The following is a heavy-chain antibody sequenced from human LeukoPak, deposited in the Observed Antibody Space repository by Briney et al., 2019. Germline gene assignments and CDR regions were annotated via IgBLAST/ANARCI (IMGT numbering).Heavy chain of an antibody. V-gene: IGHV3-23*01. CDR1: GFTFSSYA. Sequence: GGSLRLSCAASGFTFSSYAMSWVRQAPGKGLEWVSAISGSGGSTYYADSVKGRFTISRDNSKSTLYLQMNSLRAEDTAVYYCAKDSSSGTYFDYWGQGTLVTVSS. D-gene: IGHD1-26*01. J-gene: IGHJ4*02. CDR2: ISGSGGST. CDR3: AKDSSSGTYFDY.